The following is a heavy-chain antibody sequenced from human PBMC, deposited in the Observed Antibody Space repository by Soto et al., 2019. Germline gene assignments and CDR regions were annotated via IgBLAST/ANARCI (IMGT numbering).Heavy chain of an antibody. V-gene: IGHV4-39*01. D-gene: IGHD5-12*01. CDR1: GGSISSSSYY. Sequence: SETLSLTCTVSGGSISSSSYYWGWIRQPPGKGLEWIGSIYYSGSTYYNPSLKSRVTISVDTSKNQFSLKLSSVTAADTAVYYCARLARWLLSDAFDIWGQRTMVTVSS. CDR3: ARLARWLLSDAFDI. J-gene: IGHJ3*02. CDR2: IYYSGST.